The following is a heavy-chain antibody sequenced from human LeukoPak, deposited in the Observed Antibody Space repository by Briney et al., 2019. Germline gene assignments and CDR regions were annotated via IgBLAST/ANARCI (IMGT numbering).Heavy chain of an antibody. V-gene: IGHV6-1*01. CDR2: TYYRSKWSF. CDR1: GYSLFTNGVA. CDR3: ARGKYTSFDT. J-gene: IGHJ4*02. D-gene: IGHD2-2*01. Sequence: SQTLSLTCDISGYSLFTNGVAWNWIRQSPSRGLEWLGRTYYRSKWSFEYALSVKSLITINADPSKSQFSLQLSSVTPEDTGVYYCARGKYTSFDTWGQGTLVTVSS.